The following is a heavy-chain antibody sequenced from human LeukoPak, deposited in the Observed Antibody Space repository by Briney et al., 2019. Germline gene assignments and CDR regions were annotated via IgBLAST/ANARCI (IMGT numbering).Heavy chain of an antibody. CDR3: AKDIGYLTKWYDDSNYSGAFDY. CDR1: GLTLDVYA. D-gene: IGHD3-22*01. CDR2: IRWNSDSV. V-gene: IGHV3-9*01. Sequence: SMSLSCAASGLTLDVYAMQWVRQPPGKGREWVAGIRWNSDSVDYVDSVKGRFTICRDNAKNSLYRQMNHLRREHTALYCCAKDIGYLTKWYDDSNYSGAFDYWGQGTLVTVSS. J-gene: IGHJ4*02.